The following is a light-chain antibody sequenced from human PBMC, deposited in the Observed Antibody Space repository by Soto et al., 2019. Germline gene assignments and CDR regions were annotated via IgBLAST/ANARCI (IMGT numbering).Light chain of an antibody. CDR3: SSYTSSSPYV. Sequence: QSALTQPASVSGSLGQPITISCTGTSSDVGGYNYVSWYQQHPGKAPKLMIYEVSNRPSGVSTRFSASKSGNTASLTISGLQAEDEADYYCSSYTSSSPYVFGTGTNVTVL. J-gene: IGLJ1*01. V-gene: IGLV2-14*01. CDR2: EVS. CDR1: SSDVGGYNY.